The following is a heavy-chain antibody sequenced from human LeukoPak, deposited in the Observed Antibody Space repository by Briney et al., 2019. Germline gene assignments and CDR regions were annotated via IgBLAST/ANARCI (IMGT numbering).Heavy chain of an antibody. CDR1: GGSISSGGYY. Sequence: SETLSLTCTVSGGSISSGGYYWSWIRQHPGKGLEWIGYIYYSGSTYYNPSLKSRVTISVDTSKNQFSLKLSSVTAADTAVYYCARERAGTGTEYYYYYMDVWGKGTAVTVSS. J-gene: IGHJ6*03. CDR3: ARERAGTGTEYYYYYMDV. V-gene: IGHV4-31*03. D-gene: IGHD6-19*01. CDR2: IYYSGST.